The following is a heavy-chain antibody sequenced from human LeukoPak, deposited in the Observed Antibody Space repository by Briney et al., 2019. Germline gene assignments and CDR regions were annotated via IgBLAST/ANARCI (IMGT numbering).Heavy chain of an antibody. CDR3: ARVGGSSSYFDY. Sequence: GGSLRLSFAASGFTFSTYAIHWVRQAPGKGLEWVAVISYDGGNKFYADSVKGRFTISRDNSKNTLYLQMNSLRVEDTALYYCARVGGSSSYFDYWGQGTLVTVSS. CDR1: GFTFSTYA. V-gene: IGHV3-30-3*01. CDR2: ISYDGGNK. D-gene: IGHD6-6*01. J-gene: IGHJ4*02.